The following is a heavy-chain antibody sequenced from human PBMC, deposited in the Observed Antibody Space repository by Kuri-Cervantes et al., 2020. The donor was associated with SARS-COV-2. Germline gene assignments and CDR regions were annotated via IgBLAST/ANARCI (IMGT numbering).Heavy chain of an antibody. J-gene: IGHJ4*02. D-gene: IGHD3-22*01. CDR2: ISYDGSNK. CDR1: GSTLSSYG. Sequence: GGSRRLSCAASGSTLSSYGMHWVRQAPGKGLEWVAVISYDGSNKYYADSVKGRFTISRDNSKNTLYLQMNSLRAEDTAVYYCAKDQSARYYDSSGLFDYWGQGTLVTVSS. CDR3: AKDQSARYYDSSGLFDY. V-gene: IGHV3-30*18.